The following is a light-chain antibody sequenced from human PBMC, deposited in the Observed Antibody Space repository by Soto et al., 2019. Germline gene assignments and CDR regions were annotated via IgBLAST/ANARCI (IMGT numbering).Light chain of an antibody. CDR3: NSYAGSSNV. Sequence: QSVLTQPPSASGSPGQSVTISCTGTSSDVGGYDYVSWYQLHPGKAPKLMIYEINKRPSGVPDRFSGSRSGNTASLTVSGLQAEDEADYYCNSYAGSSNVFGTGTKVTVL. J-gene: IGLJ1*01. CDR2: EIN. CDR1: SSDVGGYDY. V-gene: IGLV2-8*01.